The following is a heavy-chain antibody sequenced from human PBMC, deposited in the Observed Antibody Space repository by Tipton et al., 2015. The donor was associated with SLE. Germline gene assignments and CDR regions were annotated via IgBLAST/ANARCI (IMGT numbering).Heavy chain of an antibody. CDR3: ARDMHDILTGYSRHWYFDL. D-gene: IGHD3-9*01. CDR2: IYYSGST. CDR1: GGSISSYY. Sequence: TLSLTCTVSGGSISSYYWSWIRQPPGKGLEWIGYIYYSGSTNYNPSLKSRVTISVDTSKNQFSLKLSSVTAAATAVYYCARDMHDILTGYSRHWYFDLWGRGTLVTVSS. V-gene: IGHV4-59*01. J-gene: IGHJ2*01.